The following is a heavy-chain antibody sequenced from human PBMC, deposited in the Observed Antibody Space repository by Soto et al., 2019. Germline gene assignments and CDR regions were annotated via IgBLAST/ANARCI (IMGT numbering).Heavy chain of an antibody. CDR2: MNPNSGNT. Sequence: GASVKVSCKASGYTFTSYDINWVRQASGQGLEWMGWMNPNSGNTGSAQKFQGRVTMTRNTSINTAYMELSSLRSEDTAVYDGARDIKPVFGVGSQGAFDIWGQGTMVTVSS. V-gene: IGHV1-8*01. CDR3: ARDIKPVFGVGSQGAFDI. D-gene: IGHD3-3*01. CDR1: GYTFTSYD. J-gene: IGHJ3*02.